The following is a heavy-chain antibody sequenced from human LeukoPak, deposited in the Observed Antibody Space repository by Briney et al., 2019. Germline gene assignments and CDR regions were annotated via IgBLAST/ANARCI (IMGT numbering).Heavy chain of an antibody. V-gene: IGHV3-23*01. D-gene: IGHD5-18*01. CDR1: GFTFSSYA. J-gene: IGHJ4*02. Sequence: LGGSLRLSCAASGFTFSSYAMSWVRQAPGKGLEWVSAISGSGGSTYYADSVKGRFTISRDNSKNTLYLQMNSLRAEDTAVYFCARGGSDTAMAHDYWGQGTLVTVSS. CDR2: ISGSGGST. CDR3: ARGGSDTAMAHDY.